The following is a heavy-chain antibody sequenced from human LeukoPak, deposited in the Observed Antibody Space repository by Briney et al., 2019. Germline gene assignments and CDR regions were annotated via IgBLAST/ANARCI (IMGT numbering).Heavy chain of an antibody. CDR3: ARDLRYYYDSSGYYYEVDY. CDR2: INPNSGGT. CDR1: GYTFTGYY. V-gene: IGHV1-2*06. D-gene: IGHD3-22*01. Sequence: ASVKVSCKASGYTFTGYYMHWVRQAPGQGLEWMGRINPNSGGTNYAQKFQGRVTMTRDTSISTAYMELSSLRSEDTAVYYCARDLRYYYDSSGYYYEVDYWGQGTLVTVSS. J-gene: IGHJ4*02.